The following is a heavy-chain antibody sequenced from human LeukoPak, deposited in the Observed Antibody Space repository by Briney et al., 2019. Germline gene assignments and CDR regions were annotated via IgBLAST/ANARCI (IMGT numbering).Heavy chain of an antibody. D-gene: IGHD6-19*01. CDR1: GYTFTGYY. J-gene: IGHJ4*02. V-gene: IGHV1-2*02. Sequence: ASVKVSCKASGYTFTGYYMHWVRQAPGQGLEWMGWINPNSGGTNYAQKFQGRVTLTRDTSISTAYMELSRLRSDDTAVYYCALIRSSGWYCGFDYWGQGTLVTVSS. CDR3: ALIRSSGWYCGFDY. CDR2: INPNSGGT.